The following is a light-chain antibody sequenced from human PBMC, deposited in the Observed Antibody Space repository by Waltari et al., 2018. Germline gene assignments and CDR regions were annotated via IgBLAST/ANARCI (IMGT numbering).Light chain of an antibody. V-gene: IGLV8-61*01. J-gene: IGLJ3*02. Sequence: WDQQTPGRPPRRMIYNTSNRSAGVPDRFSGSSLGSKAALTITGAQADDEAHYYCAPYVSSAIWVFGGGTKLTVL. CDR2: NTS. CDR3: APYVSSAIWV.